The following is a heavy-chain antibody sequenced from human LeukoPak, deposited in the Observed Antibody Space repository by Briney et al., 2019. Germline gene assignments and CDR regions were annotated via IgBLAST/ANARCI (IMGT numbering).Heavy chain of an antibody. J-gene: IGHJ6*03. CDR2: IYHSGST. CDR3: ARVSPYGSGWYVGGNIVVVTPKPYYYYYYMDV. CDR1: GYSISSGYY. V-gene: IGHV4-38-2*02. D-gene: IGHD2-21*02. Sequence: SETLSLTCTVSGYSISSGYYWGWIRQPPGKGLEWIGSIYHSGSTNYNPSLKSRVTISVDTSKNQFSLKLSSVTAADTAVYYCARVSPYGSGWYVGGNIVVVTPKPYYYYYYMDVWGKGTTVTVSS.